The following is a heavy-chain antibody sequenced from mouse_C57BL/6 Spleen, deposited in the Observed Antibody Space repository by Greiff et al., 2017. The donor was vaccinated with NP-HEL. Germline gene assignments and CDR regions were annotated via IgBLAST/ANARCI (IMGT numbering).Heavy chain of an antibody. CDR2: IYPGDGDT. CDR3: AIWGRSYNFDY. V-gene: IGHV1-80*01. Sequence: VQLQQSGAELVKPGASVKISCKASGYAFSSYWMNWVKQRPGKGLEWIGQIYPGDGDTNYNGKFKGKATLTADKSARTAYMQLSSLTSEDSAVYFCAIWGRSYNFDYLGQSTTLTVSS. J-gene: IGHJ2*01. CDR1: GYAFSSYW. D-gene: IGHD1-1*01.